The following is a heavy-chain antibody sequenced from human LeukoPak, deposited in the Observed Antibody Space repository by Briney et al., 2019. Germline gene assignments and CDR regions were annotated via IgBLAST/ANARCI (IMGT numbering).Heavy chain of an antibody. CDR3: ARDSSSWF. CDR2: IIPILGIA. J-gene: IGHJ4*02. CDR1: GGTFSSYA. V-gene: IGHV1-69*04. D-gene: IGHD6-13*01. Sequence: SVKVSCKASGGTFSSYAISWVRQAPGQGLEWMGRIIPILGIANYAQKFQGRVTITADKSTSAAYMELSSLRSEDTAVYYCARDSSSWFWGQGTLVTVSS.